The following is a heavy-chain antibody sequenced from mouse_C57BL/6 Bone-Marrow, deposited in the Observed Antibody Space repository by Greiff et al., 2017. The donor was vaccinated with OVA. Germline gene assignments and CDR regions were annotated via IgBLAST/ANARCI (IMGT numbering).Heavy chain of an antibody. CDR1: GFNIKDDY. CDR3: TTYRY. CDR2: IDPENGDT. Sequence: VQLKESGAELVRPGASVKLSCTASGFNIKDDYMHWVKERPEQGLEWIGWIDPENGDTEYASKFQGKATITADTSSNTVYLPLSSLTSEDTAVYYCTTYRYWGQGTTLTVSS. J-gene: IGHJ2*01. V-gene: IGHV14-4*01.